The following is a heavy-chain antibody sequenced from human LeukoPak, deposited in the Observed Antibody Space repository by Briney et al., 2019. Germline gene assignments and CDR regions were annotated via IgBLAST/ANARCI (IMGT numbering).Heavy chain of an antibody. V-gene: IGHV1-69*01. CDR2: IIPIFGTA. J-gene: IGHJ4*02. Sequence: SVKVSCKASGGTFSSYAISWVRQAPGQGLDWMGGIIPIFGTANYAQNFQGRVTITADESTSTAYLELSSLRSEDTALYYCARMYCSSTSCSRPRVVPPYFDYWGQGTLVTVSS. CDR1: GGTFSSYA. D-gene: IGHD2-2*01. CDR3: ARMYCSSTSCSRPRVVPPYFDY.